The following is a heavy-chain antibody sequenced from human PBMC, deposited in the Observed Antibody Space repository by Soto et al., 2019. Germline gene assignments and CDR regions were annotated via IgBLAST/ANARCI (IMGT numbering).Heavy chain of an antibody. D-gene: IGHD5-12*01. J-gene: IGHJ6*02. CDR1: GYTFTGDY. Sequence: ASVKGSCKASGYTFTGDYMDWVRQAPGQGLEWMGIINPSGGSTSYAQKFQGRVTMTRDTSTSTVYMELSSLRSEDTAVYYCARDLKDSGYPKGIYYYYYGMDVWGQGTTVTVSS. V-gene: IGHV1-46*01. CDR2: INPSGGST. CDR3: ARDLKDSGYPKGIYYYYYGMDV.